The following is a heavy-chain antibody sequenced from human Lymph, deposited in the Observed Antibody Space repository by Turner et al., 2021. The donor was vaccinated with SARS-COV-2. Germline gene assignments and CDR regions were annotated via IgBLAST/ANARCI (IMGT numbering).Heavy chain of an antibody. J-gene: IGHJ6*02. D-gene: IGHD6-19*01. Sequence: EVQLVESGGGLVKPGGSLGLSCAAPGFTFSSYSMHWVRQAPGKGLEWVSSISSSSTYIYYADSVKGRFTISRDNAKNSLYLQMNSLRAEDTAVYYCAGQAVAGTSLGYYYYGMDVWGQGTTVTVSS. V-gene: IGHV3-21*01. CDR3: AGQAVAGTSLGYYYYGMDV. CDR1: GFTFSSYS. CDR2: ISSSSTYI.